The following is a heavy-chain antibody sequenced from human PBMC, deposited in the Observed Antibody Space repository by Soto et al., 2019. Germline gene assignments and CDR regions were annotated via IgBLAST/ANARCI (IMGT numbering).Heavy chain of an antibody. V-gene: IGHV2-5*01. CDR2: VYWNDHK. J-gene: IGHJ5*02. D-gene: IGHD2-2*01. Sequence: QITLKESGPALVKPTQTLTLTCSFSGFSLSTSGVGVGWIRQPPGKALEWLALVYWNDHKRYSPSLKNRITITKDTAKNQVVLTVTNVDPVDTATYYCAHLDDDCATTTCYEGFDPWGQGTLVTVSS. CDR1: GFSLSTSGVG. CDR3: AHLDDDCATTTCYEGFDP.